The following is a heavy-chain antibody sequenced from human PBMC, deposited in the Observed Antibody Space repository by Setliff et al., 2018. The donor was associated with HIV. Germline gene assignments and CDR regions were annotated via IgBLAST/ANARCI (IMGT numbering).Heavy chain of an antibody. V-gene: IGHV4-4*07. CDR1: GGSISSYY. D-gene: IGHD3-22*01. CDR2: IYTSGST. Sequence: SETLSLTCTVSGGSISSYYWSWIRQPAGKGLEWIGRIYTSGSTNYNPPLKSRVTMSVDTSKNQFSLKLSSVTAADTAVYYCARDHLGTMIVVADDAFDIWGQGTMVTVSS. J-gene: IGHJ3*02. CDR3: ARDHLGTMIVVADDAFDI.